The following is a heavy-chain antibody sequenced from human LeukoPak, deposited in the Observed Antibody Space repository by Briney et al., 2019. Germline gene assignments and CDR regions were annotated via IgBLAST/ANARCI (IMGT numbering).Heavy chain of an antibody. CDR1: GYTFTGYY. CDR3: ARVKGSSTIDY. D-gene: IGHD6-6*01. CDR2: INPNSGGT. V-gene: IGHV1-2*02. Sequence: AASVKVSCKASGYTFTGYYMHWVRQAPGQGLEWMEWINPNSGGTNYAQKFQGRVTMTRDTSISTAYMELSRLRSDDTAVYYCARVKGSSTIDYWGQGTLVTVSS. J-gene: IGHJ4*02.